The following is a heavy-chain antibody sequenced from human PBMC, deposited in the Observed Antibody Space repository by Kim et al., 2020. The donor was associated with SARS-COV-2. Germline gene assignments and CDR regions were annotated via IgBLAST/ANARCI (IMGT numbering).Heavy chain of an antibody. D-gene: IGHD6-19*01. CDR2: ISYDGSNK. Sequence: GGSLRLSCAASGFTFSSYCMHWVRQAPGKGLEWVAVISYDGSNKYYADSVKGRFTISRDNSKNTLYLQMNSLRAEDTAVYYCAKDHQLRTIPVAEDDYWGQGTLVTVSS. J-gene: IGHJ4*02. CDR1: GFTFSSYC. V-gene: IGHV3-30*18. CDR3: AKDHQLRTIPVAEDDY.